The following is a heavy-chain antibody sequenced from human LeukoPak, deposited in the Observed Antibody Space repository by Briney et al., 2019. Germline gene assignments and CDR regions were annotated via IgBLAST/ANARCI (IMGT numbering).Heavy chain of an antibody. V-gene: IGHV1-2*02. CDR2: DNPNSGGT. Sequence: GASVKVSCKGSRYTFTGNYMHWVRQAPGQGLEWMGWDNPNSGGTNYAQKFQGRVTMTRDTSISTAYMELSRLRSDDTAVYYCARGVGELSGGRDFDYWGQGTLVTVSS. CDR1: RYTFTGNY. CDR3: ARGVGELSGGRDFDY. J-gene: IGHJ4*02. D-gene: IGHD3-10*01.